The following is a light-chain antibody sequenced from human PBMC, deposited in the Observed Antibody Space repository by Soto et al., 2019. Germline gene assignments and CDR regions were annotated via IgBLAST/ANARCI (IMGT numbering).Light chain of an antibody. CDR3: ATWDGSLPGEV. J-gene: IGLJ2*01. Sequence: QSVLTQPPSASGTPGQRVTISCSGSISNIGGNSVSWYRQLPGTAPKLLIYDNNKRPSGIPDRFSGSKSGTSGTLDITGLQTGDEADYYCATWDGSLPGEVFGGGTKVTVL. CDR2: DNN. V-gene: IGLV1-51*01. CDR1: ISNIGGNS.